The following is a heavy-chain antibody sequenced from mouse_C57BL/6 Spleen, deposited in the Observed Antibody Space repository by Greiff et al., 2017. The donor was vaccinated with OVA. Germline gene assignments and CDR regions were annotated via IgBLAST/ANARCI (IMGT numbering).Heavy chain of an antibody. CDR2: IDPETGGT. J-gene: IGHJ4*01. D-gene: IGHD2-4*01. Sequence: VQLKESGAELVRPGASVTLSCKASGYTFTDYEMHWVKQTPVHGLEWIGAIDPETGGTAYNQKFKGKAILTADKSSSTAYMELRSLTSEDSAVYYCTRDDYDGRAMDYWGQGTSGTVSS. V-gene: IGHV1-15*01. CDR1: GYTFTDYE. CDR3: TRDDYDGRAMDY.